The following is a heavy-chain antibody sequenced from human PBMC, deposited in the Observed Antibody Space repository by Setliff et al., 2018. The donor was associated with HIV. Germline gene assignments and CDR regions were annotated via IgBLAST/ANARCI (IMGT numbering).Heavy chain of an antibody. D-gene: IGHD3-16*01. CDR2: ISASGINT. V-gene: IGHV1-18*04. CDR3: ASAGEMLTGKFDY. J-gene: IGHJ4*02. Sequence: ASVKVSCKASEYTFTSYYLHWVRQAPGQGLEWVGSISASGINTNYTQGRVTMTTDISTSTAYMELRSLRSADSAVYYCASAGEMLTGKFDYWAQGTLVTVSS. CDR1: EYTFTSYY.